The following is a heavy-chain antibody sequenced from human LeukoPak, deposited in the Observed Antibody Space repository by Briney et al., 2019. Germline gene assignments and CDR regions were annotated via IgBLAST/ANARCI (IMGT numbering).Heavy chain of an antibody. CDR3: AKDGGIVEVNELDS. CDR2: IWYDGSNK. J-gene: IGHJ4*02. CDR1: GFSFSSYA. D-gene: IGHD1-26*01. Sequence: GRSLRLSCAASGFSFSSYAMHWVRQAPGKGLEGVAVIWYDGSNKYYADSVKGRFTISRDNSKNTLYLQMNSLRAEDTAVYYCAKDGGIVEVNELDSWGQGTLVTVSS. V-gene: IGHV3-33*06.